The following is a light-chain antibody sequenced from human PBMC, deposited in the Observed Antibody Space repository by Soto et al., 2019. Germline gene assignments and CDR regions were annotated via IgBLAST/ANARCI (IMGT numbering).Light chain of an antibody. CDR2: DVT. CDR1: SSDIGGYNY. V-gene: IGLV2-14*03. J-gene: IGLJ3*02. Sequence: QSALTQPASVSGSPGPSLTIFCTGTSSDIGGYNYVSWYQPRPGKPPQLMIYDVTNRPSGVSNRFSGSKSGSTASLTISGLQAEDEGDYYCSSYTNRNTMVFGGGTKLTVL. CDR3: SSYTNRNTMV.